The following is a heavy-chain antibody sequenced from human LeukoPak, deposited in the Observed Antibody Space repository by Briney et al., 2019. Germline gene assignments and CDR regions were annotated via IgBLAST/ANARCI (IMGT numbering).Heavy chain of an antibody. V-gene: IGHV3-30*02. J-gene: IGHJ4*02. CDR1: GFTFSSYG. CDR2: IRYDGSNK. CDR3: AKSGYNRFDY. Sequence: GGSLRLSCAASGFTFSSYGMHWVRQAPGKRLEWVAFIRYDGSNKYYTDSVKGRFTISRDNSKNTLYLQMNSLRAEDTAVYYCAKSGYNRFDYWGQGTLVTVSS. D-gene: IGHD5-24*01.